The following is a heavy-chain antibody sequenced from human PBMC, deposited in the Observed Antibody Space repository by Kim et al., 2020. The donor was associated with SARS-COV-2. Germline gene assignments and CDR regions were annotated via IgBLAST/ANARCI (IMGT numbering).Heavy chain of an antibody. J-gene: IGHJ6*03. CDR1: GGSISSYY. D-gene: IGHD3-3*01. Sequence: SETLSLTCTVSGGSISSYYWSWIRQPPGKGLEWIGYIYYSGSTNYNPSLKSRVTISVDTSKNQFSLKLSSVTAADTAVYYCARGGALRFLEWFPAADYM. CDR3: ARGGALRFLEWFPAADYM. V-gene: IGHV4-59*01. CDR2: IYYSGST.